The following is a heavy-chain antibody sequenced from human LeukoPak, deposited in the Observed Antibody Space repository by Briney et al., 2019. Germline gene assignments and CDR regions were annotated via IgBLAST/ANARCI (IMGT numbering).Heavy chain of an antibody. CDR3: ARDQGSSWYAY. J-gene: IGHJ4*02. Sequence: PSETLSLTCTVSGGSISSYYWSWLRQPPGKGLEWIGYIYYSGSTNYNPSLKSRVTISVDTSKNQFSLKLSSVTAADTAVYYCARDQGSSWYAYGGQGTLVTVSS. V-gene: IGHV4-59*01. CDR1: GGSISSYY. D-gene: IGHD6-13*01. CDR2: IYYSGST.